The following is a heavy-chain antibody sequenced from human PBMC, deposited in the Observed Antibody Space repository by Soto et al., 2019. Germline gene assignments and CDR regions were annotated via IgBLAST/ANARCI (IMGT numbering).Heavy chain of an antibody. Sequence: SETLSLTCTVSGGSISSGSHYWSWIRQHPGKGLEWIGYIYHSGGTYYNPSLKSRVTISVDTSKNQFSLKLSSVTAADTAVYYCARDGRGYGDNYDYWGQGTLVTVSS. D-gene: IGHD4-17*01. J-gene: IGHJ4*02. CDR1: GGSISSGSHY. CDR2: IYHSGGT. CDR3: ARDGRGYGDNYDY. V-gene: IGHV4-31*03.